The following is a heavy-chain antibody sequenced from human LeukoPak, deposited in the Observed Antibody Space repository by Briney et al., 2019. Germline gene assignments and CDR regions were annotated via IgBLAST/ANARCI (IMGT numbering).Heavy chain of an antibody. CDR3: ARGYNWNYVGY. Sequence: SETLSLTCTVSGGSITSYYWNWIRQPPGKGLEWIGYIYYDGSPHYNPSLKSRLPISGDTYRNQFSLKQPSVSAADAAVYLCARGYNWNYVGYWGQGILVSVSS. V-gene: IGHV4-59*01. D-gene: IGHD1-7*01. CDR1: GGSITSYY. CDR2: IYYDGSP. J-gene: IGHJ4*02.